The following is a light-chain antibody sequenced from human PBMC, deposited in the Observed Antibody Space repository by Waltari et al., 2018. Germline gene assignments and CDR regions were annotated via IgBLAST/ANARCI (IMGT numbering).Light chain of an antibody. V-gene: IGLV4-69*01. J-gene: IGLJ3*02. CDR3: QTGGHGTWV. Sequence: QLVLPQSPSASASLGASVKLTCTLRSGPSSNVIACHQQQPEKGPQYLMKVNSDGSHSKGDEIPDRFSGSSSGAERYLTISNVQSEDEADYYCQTGGHGTWVFGGGTKLTVL. CDR2: VNSDGSH. CDR1: SGPSSNV.